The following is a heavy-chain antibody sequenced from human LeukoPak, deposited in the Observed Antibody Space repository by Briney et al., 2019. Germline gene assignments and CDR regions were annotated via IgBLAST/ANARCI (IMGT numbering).Heavy chain of an antibody. CDR1: GFTFSSCS. CDR2: ISSSTNTI. V-gene: IGHV3-48*01. CDR3: AKLGCTGTICYANS. Sequence: PGGSLRLSCAASGFTFSSCSMNCVRQAPGKGLEWVSYISSSTNTIYYADSVKGRFTISRDNAKNSLFLQMNSLRAEDTALYYCAKLGCTGTICYANSWGQGTLVTVSS. J-gene: IGHJ4*02. D-gene: IGHD2-2*01.